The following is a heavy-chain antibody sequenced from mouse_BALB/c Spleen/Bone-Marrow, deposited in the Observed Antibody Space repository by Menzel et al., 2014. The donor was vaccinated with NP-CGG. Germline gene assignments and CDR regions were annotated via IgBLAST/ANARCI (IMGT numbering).Heavy chain of an antibody. CDR2: IYPGDGDT. V-gene: IGHV1-80*01. D-gene: IGHD1-1*01. CDR3: ARSGYGSNYDY. J-gene: IGHJ2*01. CDR1: GYAFSSYW. Sequence: QVQLQQSGAELVRPGSSVKISCKASGYAFSSYWVIWVKQRPGQGLEWIGQIYPGDGDTNYNGKFKGKATLTVDKSSSTAYMQLSSLTSGDSAVYFCARSGYGSNYDYWGQGTTLTVSS.